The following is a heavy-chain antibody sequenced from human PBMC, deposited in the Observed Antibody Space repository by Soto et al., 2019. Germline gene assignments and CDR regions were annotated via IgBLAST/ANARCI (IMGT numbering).Heavy chain of an antibody. CDR1: GFTFSSYG. J-gene: IGHJ4*02. V-gene: IGHV3-30*18. Sequence: QVQLVESGGGVVQPGRSLRLSCAASGFTFSSYGMHWVRQAPGKGLEWVAVISYDGSNKYYADSVKGRFTISRDNSKNTLYLKMNSLRAEDTAVYYCANLGQHYYGSGSYEGGFDYWGQGTLVTVSS. CDR2: ISYDGSNK. CDR3: ANLGQHYYGSGSYEGGFDY. D-gene: IGHD3-10*01.